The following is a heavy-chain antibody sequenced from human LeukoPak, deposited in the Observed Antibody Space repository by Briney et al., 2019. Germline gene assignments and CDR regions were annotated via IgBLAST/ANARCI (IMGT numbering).Heavy chain of an antibody. CDR2: ITSSSSYI. D-gene: IGHD1-26*01. Sequence: GGSLRLSCAASGFAFSSYSMNWVRQAPGKGLEWVASITSSSSYIFYADSVKGRFTISRDNAKNSLYLQMNSLRAEDTAVYYCARDPPGGSDSWYFDLWGRGTLVTVSS. CDR3: ARDPPGGSDSWYFDL. V-gene: IGHV3-21*01. J-gene: IGHJ2*01. CDR1: GFAFSSYS.